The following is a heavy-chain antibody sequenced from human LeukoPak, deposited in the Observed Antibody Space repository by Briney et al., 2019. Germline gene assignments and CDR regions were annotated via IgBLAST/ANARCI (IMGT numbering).Heavy chain of an antibody. CDR1: GFSFSTFS. D-gene: IGHD2-15*01. J-gene: IGHJ3*02. CDR2: VIQDGSEK. CDR3: ARGYSRAAFDI. V-gene: IGHV3-7*01. Sequence: GGSLRLSCVASGFSFSTFSMSWVRQAPGKGLEWVANVIQDGSEKYYVDSVKGRFTISRDNSKNSLYLQMTSLRDEDTALYYCARGYSRAAFDIWGQGTVVAVSS.